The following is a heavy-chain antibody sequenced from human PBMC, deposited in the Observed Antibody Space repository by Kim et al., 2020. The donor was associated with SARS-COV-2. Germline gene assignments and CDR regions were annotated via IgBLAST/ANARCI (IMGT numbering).Heavy chain of an antibody. J-gene: IGHJ3*02. D-gene: IGHD3-10*01. Sequence: RVTMSVDTSKNQFSLKLSSVTAADTAVYYCARGGDYYGSGSYYNMVAFDIWGQGTMVTVSS. CDR3: ARGGDYYGSGSYYNMVAFDI. V-gene: IGHV4-59*09.